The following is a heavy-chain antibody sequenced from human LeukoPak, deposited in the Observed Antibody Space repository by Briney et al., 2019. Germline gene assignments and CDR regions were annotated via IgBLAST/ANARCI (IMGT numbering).Heavy chain of an antibody. Sequence: ASVKVSCKASGYTFTGYYMHWVRQAPGQGLEWMGWINPNSGDTNYAQKLQGRVTMTTDTSTSTAYMELRSLRSDDTAVYYCARDQATVTTNFDYWGQGTLVTVSS. D-gene: IGHD4-17*01. CDR2: INPNSGDT. CDR3: ARDQATVTTNFDY. CDR1: GYTFTGYY. J-gene: IGHJ4*02. V-gene: IGHV1-2*02.